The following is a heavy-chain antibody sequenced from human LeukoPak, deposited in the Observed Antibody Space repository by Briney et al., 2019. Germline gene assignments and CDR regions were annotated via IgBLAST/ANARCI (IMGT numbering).Heavy chain of an antibody. CDR2: INHSGST. CDR3: ARLIVGATDFDY. J-gene: IGHJ4*02. V-gene: IGHV4-34*01. D-gene: IGHD1-26*01. CDR1: RGSFSVYY. Sequence: PETLSLTCAVHRGSFSVYYWSSIRQPPGKGLEWIGEINHSGSTSYNPSLKSRVTISVDTSKSQCSLKLSSVTAADTAVYYCARLIVGATDFDYWGEGTLVSV.